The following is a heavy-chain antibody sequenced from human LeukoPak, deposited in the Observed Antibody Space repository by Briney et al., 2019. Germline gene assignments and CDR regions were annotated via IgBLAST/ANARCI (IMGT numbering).Heavy chain of an antibody. Sequence: AGSLRLSCAASGFTFSSNGMLGVRQAPGKGLEWVAVISYDGSNKYYADSVKGRFTISRDNSKNTLYLQMNSLRAEDTAVYYCAKDTAGATGYWGQGTLVTVSS. CDR3: AKDTAGATGY. D-gene: IGHD1-26*01. J-gene: IGHJ4*02. V-gene: IGHV3-30*18. CDR2: ISYDGSNK. CDR1: GFTFSSNG.